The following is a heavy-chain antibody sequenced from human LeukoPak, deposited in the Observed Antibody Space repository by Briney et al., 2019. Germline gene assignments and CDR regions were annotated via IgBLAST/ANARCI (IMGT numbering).Heavy chain of an antibody. CDR1: GGSISSYY. V-gene: IGHV4-59*08. Sequence: SETLSLTCTVSGGSISSYYWSWIRQPPGKGLEWIGYIYYSGSTNYIPSLTSRISLSVDTSKNQFSLKLSSVTAADTAVYYCARRVISEISIDKGNWLDPWGQGTLVTVSS. D-gene: IGHD3-3*01. CDR2: IYYSGST. CDR3: ARRVISEISIDKGNWLDP. J-gene: IGHJ5*02.